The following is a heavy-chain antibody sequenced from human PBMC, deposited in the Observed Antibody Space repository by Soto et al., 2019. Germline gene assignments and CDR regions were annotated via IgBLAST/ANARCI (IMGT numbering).Heavy chain of an antibody. CDR3: AKSSLGFAARHPFDY. CDR2: ISGSGGST. V-gene: IGHV3-23*01. J-gene: IGHJ4*02. Sequence: GGSLRLSCAASGFTFSSYAMSWVRQAPGKGLESVSAISGSGGSTYYADSVKGRFTISRDNSKNTLYLQMNSLRAEDTAVYYCAKSSLGFAARHPFDYWGQGTLVTVSS. CDR1: GFTFSSYA. D-gene: IGHD6-6*01.